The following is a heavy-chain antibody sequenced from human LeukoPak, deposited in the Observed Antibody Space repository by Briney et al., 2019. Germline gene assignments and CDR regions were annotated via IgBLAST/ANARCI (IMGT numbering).Heavy chain of an antibody. D-gene: IGHD6-13*01. Sequence: PGGSLRLSCAASGFTFSSYAMSWVRQAPGKGLEWVSAISGSGGSTYCADSVKGRFTISRDNSKNTLYLQMNSLRAEDTAVYYCAKVSSSWYLSDYWGPGTLVTVSS. CDR3: AKVSSSWYLSDY. V-gene: IGHV3-23*01. CDR2: ISGSGGST. J-gene: IGHJ4*02. CDR1: GFTFSSYA.